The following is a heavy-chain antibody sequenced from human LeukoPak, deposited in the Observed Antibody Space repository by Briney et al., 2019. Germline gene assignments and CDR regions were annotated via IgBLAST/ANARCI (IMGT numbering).Heavy chain of an antibody. J-gene: IGHJ5*02. CDR3: ARGQQLDLFNWFDP. V-gene: IGHV3-74*01. D-gene: IGHD6-13*01. CDR1: GFTFNTYW. CDR2: IKSDGSST. Sequence: PGGSLRLSCAASGFTFNTYWMHWVRQAPGKGLLWVSRIKSDGSSTTYADSVKGRFTISRDNAKNTLYLQMNSLRAEDTAVYYCARGQQLDLFNWFDPWGQGTLVTVSS.